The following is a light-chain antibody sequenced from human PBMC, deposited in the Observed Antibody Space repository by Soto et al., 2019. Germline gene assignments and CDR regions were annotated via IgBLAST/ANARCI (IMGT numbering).Light chain of an antibody. CDR1: QSVSTY. V-gene: IGKV3-11*01. Sequence: EIVLTQSPATLSLSPGERATLSCRASQSVSTYLAWYQQKPGQAPRLLIHDASNRATGIPARFSGSGSGTDFTLTISSLEPEDFAVYYCQQRSDWSSITFGQGTRLEI. CDR2: DAS. J-gene: IGKJ5*01. CDR3: QQRSDWSSIT.